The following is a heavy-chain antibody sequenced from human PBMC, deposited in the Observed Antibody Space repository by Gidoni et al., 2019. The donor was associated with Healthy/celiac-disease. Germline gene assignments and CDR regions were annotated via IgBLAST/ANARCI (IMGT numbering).Heavy chain of an antibody. J-gene: IGHJ4*02. CDR3: ARDGDYVWGTMYYFDY. Sequence: QLQLQESGPGLVKPSETLSLTCTVSGGSISSSSYYWGWLRQPPGKGLEWIGSIYYSGSTYYNPSLKSRVTISVDTSKNQFSLKLSSVTAADTAVYYCARDGDYVWGTMYYFDYWGQGTLVTVSS. D-gene: IGHD3-16*01. V-gene: IGHV4-39*07. CDR1: GGSISSSSYY. CDR2: IYYSGST.